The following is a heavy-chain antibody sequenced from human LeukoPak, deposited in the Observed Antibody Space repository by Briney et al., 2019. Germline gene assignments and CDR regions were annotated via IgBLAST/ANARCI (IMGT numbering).Heavy chain of an antibody. CDR3: AKAGGIAEPYYFDY. D-gene: IGHD6-13*01. CDR2: ISWNSGSI. J-gene: IGHJ4*02. Sequence: QPGRSLRLSCAASGFTFDDYAMHWGRQAPGKGLEWVSGISWNSGSICYADSVKGRFTISRDNAKNSLYLQMNSLRAEDMALYYCAKAGGIAEPYYFDYWGQGTLVTVSS. V-gene: IGHV3-9*03. CDR1: GFTFDDYA.